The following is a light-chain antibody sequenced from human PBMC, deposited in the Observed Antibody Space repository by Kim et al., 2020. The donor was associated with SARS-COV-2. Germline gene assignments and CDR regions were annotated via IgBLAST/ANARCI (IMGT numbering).Light chain of an antibody. CDR3: SSYTSSITYL. CDR2: EVN. J-gene: IGLJ1*01. CDR1: RSHVGGYTR. V-gene: IGLV2-18*02. Sequence: GQLFTISCPGTRSHVGGYTRVSRYQQPHGTAPKIIIYEVNNRPSGVPDRCSGSKSVNTASLTISALQAEDEADYYCSSYTSSITYLFGTGTKVTVL.